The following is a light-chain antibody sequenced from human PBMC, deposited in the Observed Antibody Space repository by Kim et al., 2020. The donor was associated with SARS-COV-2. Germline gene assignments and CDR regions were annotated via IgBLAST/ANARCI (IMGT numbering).Light chain of an antibody. Sequence: DVQMTQFPSSLSASVGDRVTITCQASQDISHSLNWYQQKPGKAPNLLIYDVSNLRTDVPSRFRGSGSGTDFTFTISGLQPEDTATYFCQQYRNLPYTFGQGTKLEI. V-gene: IGKV1-33*01. CDR2: DVS. CDR3: QQYRNLPYT. CDR1: QDISHS. J-gene: IGKJ2*01.